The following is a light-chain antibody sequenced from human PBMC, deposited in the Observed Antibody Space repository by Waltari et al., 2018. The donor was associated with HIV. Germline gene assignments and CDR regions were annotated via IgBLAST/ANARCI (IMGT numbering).Light chain of an antibody. CDR1: SSNTESNY. Sequence: QSVLTQPPSASGTPGQRVTISCSGSSSNTESNYVYWYQQPPGPAPQLLSYRSSQRPSGSTDRFSGSRSGTSASLAISGLRSEDEADYYCAAWDDSLSVVVFGGGTKLTVL. V-gene: IGLV1-47*01. CDR2: RSS. CDR3: AAWDDSLSVVV. J-gene: IGLJ2*01.